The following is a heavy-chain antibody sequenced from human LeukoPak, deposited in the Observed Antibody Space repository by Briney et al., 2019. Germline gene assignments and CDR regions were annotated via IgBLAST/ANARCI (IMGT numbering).Heavy chain of an antibody. CDR3: ASEYCSGDSCPHDAFDI. Sequence: ASVRVSCKASGYTFTSYYMHWVRQAPGQGLEWMGIINPSGGSTSYAQKFQGSVTMTRDTSTSTVYMELSSLRSEDTAVYYCASEYCSGDSCPHDAFDIWGQGTMVTVSS. CDR1: GYTFTSYY. D-gene: IGHD2-15*01. CDR2: INPSGGST. J-gene: IGHJ3*02. V-gene: IGHV1-46*01.